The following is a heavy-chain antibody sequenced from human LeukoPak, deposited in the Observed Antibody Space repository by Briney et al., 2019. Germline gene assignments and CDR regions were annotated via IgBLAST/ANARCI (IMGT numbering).Heavy chain of an antibody. CDR3: AREEVVPAAPYYYYYGMDV. CDR2: IYYSGST. CDR1: GGSISSYY. J-gene: IGHJ6*02. D-gene: IGHD2-2*01. Sequence: TSETLSLTCTVSGGSISSYYWSWIRQPPGKGLEWIGYIYYSGSTNYNPSLKSRVTISVDTSKNQFSLKLSSVTAADTAVYYCAREEVVPAAPYYYYYGMDVWGQGTTVTVSS. V-gene: IGHV4-59*01.